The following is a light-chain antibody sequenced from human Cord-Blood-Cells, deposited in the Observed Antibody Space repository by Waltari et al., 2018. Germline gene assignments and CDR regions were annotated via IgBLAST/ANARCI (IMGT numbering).Light chain of an antibody. Sequence: SYELTQPPSVSVSPGQTASIPCSGDKLGDKYACWYQQKPGQSPVLVIYQDSKRPSGIPELFSGSNSGNTATLTISGTQAMDEADYYCQAWDSSTDPPGDVVFGGGTKLTVL. CDR2: QDS. CDR1: KLGDKY. J-gene: IGLJ2*01. CDR3: QAWDSSTDPPGDVV. V-gene: IGLV3-1*01.